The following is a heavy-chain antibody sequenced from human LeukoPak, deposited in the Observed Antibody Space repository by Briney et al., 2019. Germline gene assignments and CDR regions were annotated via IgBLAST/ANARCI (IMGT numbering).Heavy chain of an antibody. CDR3: AKDLIAVAGYYFDY. CDR1: GFTFSTYA. Sequence: QPGGSLRLSCAASGFTFSTYAMSWVRQAPGKGLEWVSGISGSGGSTYYADSVKGRFTISRDNSKNTLYLQMNSLRAEDTAVYYCAKDLIAVAGYYFDYWGQGTLVTVSS. J-gene: IGHJ4*02. D-gene: IGHD6-19*01. CDR2: ISGSGGST. V-gene: IGHV3-23*01.